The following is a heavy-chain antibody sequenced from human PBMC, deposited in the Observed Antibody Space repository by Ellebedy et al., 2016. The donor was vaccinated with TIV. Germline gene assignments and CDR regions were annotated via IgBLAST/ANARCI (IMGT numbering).Heavy chain of an antibody. Sequence: AASVQVSCKASVYTFPNKHYIPWVRQAPGQGLEWMGIIHPGEGRTDYAQKFQGRVTMTRDTSTSTVYMELSSLRSEDTAVYYCARTSDCSGGSCNDYYYGMDVWGHGTTVTVSS. V-gene: IGHV1-46*01. D-gene: IGHD2-15*01. CDR1: VYTFPNKHY. CDR2: IHPGEGRT. J-gene: IGHJ6*02. CDR3: ARTSDCSGGSCNDYYYGMDV.